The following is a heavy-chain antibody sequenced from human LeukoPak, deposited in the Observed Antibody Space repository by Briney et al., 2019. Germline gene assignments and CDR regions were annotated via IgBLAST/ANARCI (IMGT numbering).Heavy chain of an antibody. Sequence: SETLSLTCTVSGGSISSSSYYWGWIRQPPGKGLEWIGSIYYSGSTYYNPSLKSRVTISVDTSKNQFSLKLSSVIAADTAVYYCAGITMVRGDYWGQGTLVTVSS. CDR3: AGITMVRGDY. D-gene: IGHD3-10*01. J-gene: IGHJ4*02. CDR2: IYYSGST. V-gene: IGHV4-39*07. CDR1: GGSISSSSYY.